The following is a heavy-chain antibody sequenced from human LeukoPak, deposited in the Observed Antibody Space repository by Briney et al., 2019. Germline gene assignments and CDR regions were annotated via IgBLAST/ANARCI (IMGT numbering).Heavy chain of an antibody. J-gene: IGHJ6*03. D-gene: IGHD6-13*01. V-gene: IGHV3-21*01. CDR2: ISSSSSYI. Sequence: GGSLRLSCAASGFTFSSYSMNWVRQAPGKGLELVSSISSSSSYIYYADSVKGRFTISRDNAKNSLYLQMNSLRAEDTAVYYCAREAAAGHDMDVWGKGTTVTVSS. CDR3: AREAAAGHDMDV. CDR1: GFTFSSYS.